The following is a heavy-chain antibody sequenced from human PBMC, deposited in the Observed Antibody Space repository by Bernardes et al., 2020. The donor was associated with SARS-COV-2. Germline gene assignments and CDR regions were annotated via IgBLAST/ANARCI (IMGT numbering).Heavy chain of an antibody. D-gene: IGHD1-7*01. CDR1: GFTFRNYG. V-gene: IGHV3-33*08. CDR3: ARAATTSPPERGD. J-gene: IGHJ4*02. Sequence: GGSLRLSCAASGFTFRNYGMHWVRQAPGKGLEWLAVIWYDGSSKLYADSVKGRFTISRDNSKNTLYLQMNSLGAEDTAVYYCARAATTSPPERGDWGQGTLVTVSS. CDR2: IWYDGSSK.